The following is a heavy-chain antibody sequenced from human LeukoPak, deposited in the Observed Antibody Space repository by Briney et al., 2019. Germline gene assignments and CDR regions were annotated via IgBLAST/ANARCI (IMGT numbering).Heavy chain of an antibody. J-gene: IGHJ6*03. CDR1: GFTFSTYG. V-gene: IGHV3-30*02. Sequence: PGGSVRLSCAASGFTFSTYGMHWLRQAPGKGLEWVAFIRYDGSNKYYADSVKGRFTISRDNSENTLYLQMISLRPDDTAVYYCADNKRGRNYYYYMDVWGKGTTVTISS. CDR3: ADNKRGRNYYYYMDV. CDR2: IRYDGSNK. D-gene: IGHD2/OR15-2a*01.